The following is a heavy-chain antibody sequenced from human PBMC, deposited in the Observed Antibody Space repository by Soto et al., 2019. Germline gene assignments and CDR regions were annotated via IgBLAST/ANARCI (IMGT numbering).Heavy chain of an antibody. CDR1: GFTFSGYT. J-gene: IGHJ3*02. D-gene: IGHD6-13*01. V-gene: IGHV3-21*01. CDR2: ISSGSSYI. CDR3: ARDKRYSRELGAFDI. Sequence: PGGSLRLSCAASGFTFSGYTMNWVRQAPGKGLEWVSSISSGSSYIYYADSVKGRFTISRDNPKNSLYLQINSLRAEDTAVYYCARDKRYSRELGAFDIWGQGTMVTVS.